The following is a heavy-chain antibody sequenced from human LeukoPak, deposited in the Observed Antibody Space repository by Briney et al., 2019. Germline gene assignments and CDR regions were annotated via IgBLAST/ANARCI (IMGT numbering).Heavy chain of an antibody. CDR2: ISGSGGNT. Sequence: GGSLRLSCAVSGFTFSSYAMSWVRQAPGKGLEWVSAISGSGGNTYYADSVKGRFTISRDNSKNTLFLQMNSLRAEDTAVYYCARNLGVIVPAAAFDYWGQGTLVTVSS. V-gene: IGHV3-23*01. D-gene: IGHD2-2*01. CDR1: GFTFSSYA. CDR3: ARNLGVIVPAAAFDY. J-gene: IGHJ4*02.